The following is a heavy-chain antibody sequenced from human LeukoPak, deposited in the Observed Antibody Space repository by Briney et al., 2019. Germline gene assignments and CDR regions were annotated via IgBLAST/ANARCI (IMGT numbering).Heavy chain of an antibody. J-gene: IGHJ4*02. D-gene: IGHD2-15*01. CDR1: GGSISSGDYY. Sequence: SETLSLTRTVSGGSISSGDYYWSWIRQPPGNGREWVGYIFSSGSTYYNPSLKSRVTISVDTSTNQFSLKLTSVTAADTAVYYCPRGYSPYPFDYWGQGTLVTVSS. V-gene: IGHV4-30-4*08. CDR2: IFSSGST. CDR3: PRGYSPYPFDY.